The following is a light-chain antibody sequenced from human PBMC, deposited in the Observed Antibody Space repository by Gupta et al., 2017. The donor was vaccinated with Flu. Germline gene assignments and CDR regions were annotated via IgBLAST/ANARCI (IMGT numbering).Light chain of an antibody. Sequence: QSVLTQPPSVSGAPGQRVTISCTGRSSNIGAGYDVHWYQQLPGTAPKLLIYGNSNRPSGVPDRFSGSKSGTSASLAITGLQAEDEADYYCQSYDSSLSVDVVFGGGTKLTVL. J-gene: IGLJ2*01. V-gene: IGLV1-40*01. CDR1: SSNIGAGYD. CDR2: GNS. CDR3: QSYDSSLSVDVV.